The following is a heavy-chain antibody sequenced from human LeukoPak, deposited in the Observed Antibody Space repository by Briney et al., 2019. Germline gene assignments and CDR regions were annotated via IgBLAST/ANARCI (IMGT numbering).Heavy chain of an antibody. J-gene: IGHJ3*02. CDR2: ISYDGSNK. V-gene: IGHV3-30-3*01. CDR1: GFTFSNYA. D-gene: IGHD1-26*01. CDR3: ARDIWVGGVGAPDAFDI. Sequence: GGSLRLSCAASGFTFSNYAMHWVRQAPGKGLEWVAVISYDGSNKYYADSVKGRFTISRDNSKNTLYLQMNSLRAEDTAVYYCARDIWVGGVGAPDAFDIWGQGTMVTVSS.